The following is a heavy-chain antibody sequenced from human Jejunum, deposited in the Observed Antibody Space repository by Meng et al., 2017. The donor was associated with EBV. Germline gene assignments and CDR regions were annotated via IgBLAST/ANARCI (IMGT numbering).Heavy chain of an antibody. D-gene: IGHD2-8*02. J-gene: IGHJ4*02. CDR1: GASMNKRNYF. CDR3: ARHDCPGAVCLGPFDS. Sequence: EELGPGPGKSSDTLARTCNVAGASMNKRNYFWARSRQPPGKGLEWFGNTYSSANTYYNPSLKSRVTISVDTSKNQFSLKLISVTAADTAAYFCARHDCPGAVCLGPFDSWGQGILVTVSS. CDR2: TYSSANT. V-gene: IGHV4-39*01.